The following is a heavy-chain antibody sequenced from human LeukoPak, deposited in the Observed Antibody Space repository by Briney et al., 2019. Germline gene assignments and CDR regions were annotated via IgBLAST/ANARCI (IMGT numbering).Heavy chain of an antibody. V-gene: IGHV1-18*01. J-gene: IGHJ4*02. D-gene: IGHD1/OR15-1a*01. CDR3: ARGEHYTKFDY. Sequence: ASVKVSCKASRYTFTSYGISWVRQAAGQELEWMGWISAYNGNANYAPKLHGRLTMTTDTSTSTAYMELRSLRSDDTAVYYCARGEHYTKFDYWGQGTLVTVSS. CDR2: ISAYNGNA. CDR1: RYTFTSYG.